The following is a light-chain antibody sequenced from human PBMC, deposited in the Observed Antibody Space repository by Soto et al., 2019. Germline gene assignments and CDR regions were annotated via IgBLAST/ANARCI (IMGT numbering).Light chain of an antibody. J-gene: IGKJ5*01. V-gene: IGKV1-33*01. CDR3: QQYANLPIT. Sequence: DIQMTQSPSSLSASVGDRVTITCQASQDINNYLSWYQQNPGKAPKILIYYASNLETGVPSRFSGSGSGTDFTFTISSLQPEDIATYYCQQYANLPITVGQGKRLEIK. CDR2: YAS. CDR1: QDINNY.